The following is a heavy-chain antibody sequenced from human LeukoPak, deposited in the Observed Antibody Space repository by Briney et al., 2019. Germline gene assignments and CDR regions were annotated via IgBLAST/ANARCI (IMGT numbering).Heavy chain of an antibody. CDR3: ARDNSVEDTAWWFDP. V-gene: IGHV1-46*01. J-gene: IGHJ5*02. CDR2: INPSGGST. D-gene: IGHD4-23*01. CDR1: GYTFIGNY. Sequence: ASVKVSCKASGYTFIGNYIHWVRQAPGRGLEWMGIINPSGGSTSYAQKFQGRVTMTRDMSTSTDYMELSSLRSEDTAVYYCARDNSVEDTAWWFDPWGQGTLVTVSS.